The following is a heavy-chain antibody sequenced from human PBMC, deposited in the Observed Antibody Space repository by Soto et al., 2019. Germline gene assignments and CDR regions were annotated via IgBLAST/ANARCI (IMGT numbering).Heavy chain of an antibody. V-gene: IGHV3-33*01. D-gene: IGHD3-16*02. CDR2: IWYDGSNK. Sequence: GGSLRLSCAASGFTFSSYGMHWVRQAPGKGLEWVAVIWYDGSNKYYADSVKGRFTISRDNSKNTLYLQMNSLRAEDTAGYYCAREAVGPLIRGSYRPNHGYYYYYMDVWGKGTTVTVSS. CDR3: AREAVGPLIRGSYRPNHGYYYYYMDV. J-gene: IGHJ6*03. CDR1: GFTFSSYG.